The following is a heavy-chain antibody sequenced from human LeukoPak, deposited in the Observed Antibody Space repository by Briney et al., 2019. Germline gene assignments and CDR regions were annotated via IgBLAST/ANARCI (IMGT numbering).Heavy chain of an antibody. J-gene: IGHJ4*02. CDR1: GFTFSSYG. CDR2: IWYDGSNK. Sequence: PGGSLRLSCAASGFTFSSYGMQWVRQAPGKGLEWVAVIWYDGSNKYYADSVKGRFTISRDNSKNTLYLQMNSLRAEDTAVYYCASDRGYYDSSGIFDYWGQGTLVTVSS. D-gene: IGHD3-22*01. V-gene: IGHV3-33*01. CDR3: ASDRGYYDSSGIFDY.